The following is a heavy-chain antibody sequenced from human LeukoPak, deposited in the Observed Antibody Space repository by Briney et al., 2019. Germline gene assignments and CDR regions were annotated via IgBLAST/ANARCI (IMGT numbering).Heavy chain of an antibody. J-gene: IGHJ4*02. CDR1: GFTFSTYA. Sequence: GGSLRLSCAASGFTFSTYAMSWVRQAPGKGLEWVSSIGGSAGSTNYADSVKGRFTISRDNSKNTLYLQMNSLRAEDTAVYYCAKDPYGSGSYADYWGQGTLVTVSS. V-gene: IGHV3-23*01. D-gene: IGHD3-10*01. CDR3: AKDPYGSGSYADY. CDR2: IGGSAGST.